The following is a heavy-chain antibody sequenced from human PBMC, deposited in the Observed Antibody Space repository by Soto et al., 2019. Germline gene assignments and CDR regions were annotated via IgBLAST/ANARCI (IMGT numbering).Heavy chain of an antibody. CDR1: GGSFSGYY. CDR3: ARGRARYCSSTSCPRFDY. V-gene: IGHV4-34*01. D-gene: IGHD2-2*01. J-gene: IGHJ4*02. Sequence: LSLTCAVYGGSFSGYYWSWIRQPPGNGLEWIGEINRSGSTNYNPSLKSRVTISVDTSKNQFSLKLSSVTAADTAVYYCARGRARYCSSTSCPRFDYWGQGTLVTVSS. CDR2: INRSGST.